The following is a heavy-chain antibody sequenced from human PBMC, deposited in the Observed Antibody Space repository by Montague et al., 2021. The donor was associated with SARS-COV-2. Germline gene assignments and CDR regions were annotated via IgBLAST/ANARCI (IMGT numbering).Heavy chain of an antibody. V-gene: IGHV3-74*01. CDR1: GFTFSSYW. J-gene: IGHJ4*02. CDR2: INSDGSTT. D-gene: IGHD6-13*01. CDR3: ATIAAVATGDY. Sequence: SLRLSCSASGFTFSSYWMHWVRQAPGKGLVWVSRINSDGSTTTYADSVKGRFTISRDNAKNTLYLQMDSLRAEDTAVYYCATIAAVATGDYWGQGTPVTVSS.